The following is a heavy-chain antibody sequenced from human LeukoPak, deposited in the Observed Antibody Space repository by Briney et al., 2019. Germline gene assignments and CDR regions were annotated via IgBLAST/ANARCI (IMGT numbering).Heavy chain of an antibody. D-gene: IGHD6-13*01. CDR3: ARDNPGIAAAGLDY. CDR2: IYYTRST. CDR1: GGSISSSY. J-gene: IGHJ4*02. V-gene: IGHV4-59*01. Sequence: SETLSLTCTVSGGSISSSYWSWIRQPPGKGLEWIGYIYYTRSTNYNPSLKSRVTISVDTSKNQFSLKLSSVTAADTAVYYCARDNPGIAAAGLDYWGQGTLVTVSS.